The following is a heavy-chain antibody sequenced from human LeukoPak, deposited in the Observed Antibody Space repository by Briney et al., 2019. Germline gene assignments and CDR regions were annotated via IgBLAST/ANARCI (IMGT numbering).Heavy chain of an antibody. CDR2: FDPEDGET. J-gene: IGHJ4*02. CDR3: AKESESYDSSGSTSDY. V-gene: IGHV1-24*01. D-gene: IGHD3-22*01. Sequence: GASVKVSCKVSGYTLTELSMHWVRQAPGKGLEWMGGFDPEDGETIYAQKFQGGVTMTEDTSTDTAYMELSSLRSEDTAVYYCAKESESYDSSGSTSDYWGQGTLVTVSS. CDR1: GYTLTELS.